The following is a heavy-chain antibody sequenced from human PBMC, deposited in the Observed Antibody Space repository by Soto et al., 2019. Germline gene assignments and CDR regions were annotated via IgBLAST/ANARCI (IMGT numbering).Heavy chain of an antibody. CDR1: GFTFSSYS. V-gene: IGHV3-30-3*01. Sequence: GGSLRLSCAASGFTFSSYSMHWVRQAPGKGLEWVAVISCDGSLKFYADSVKGRFTISRDNSKNTLYLQMNSLRAEDTDLYYCAKDKGIAAAGTRFDYWGQGTLVTVSS. CDR2: ISCDGSLK. CDR3: AKDKGIAAAGTRFDY. J-gene: IGHJ4*02. D-gene: IGHD6-13*01.